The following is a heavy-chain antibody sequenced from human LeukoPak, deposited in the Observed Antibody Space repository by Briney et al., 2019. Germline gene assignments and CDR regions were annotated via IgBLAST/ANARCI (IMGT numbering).Heavy chain of an antibody. CDR1: GYTFTSYA. CDR2: INAGNGNT. J-gene: IGHJ4*02. D-gene: IGHD3-22*01. V-gene: IGHV1-3*01. Sequence: ASVEVSCKASGYTFTSYAMHWVRQAPGQRLEWMGWINAGNGNTKYSQKFQGRVTITRDTSASTAYMELSSLRSEDTAVYYCARKSSGFYYFDYWGQGTLVTVSS. CDR3: ARKSSGFYYFDY.